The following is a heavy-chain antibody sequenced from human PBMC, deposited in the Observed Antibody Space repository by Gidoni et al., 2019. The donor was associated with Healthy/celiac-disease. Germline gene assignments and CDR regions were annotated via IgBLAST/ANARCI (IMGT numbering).Heavy chain of an antibody. D-gene: IGHD5-12*01. CDR3: ARGSYSGYDNGGDY. Sequence: QVQLQESGPGLVKPSQPLSLTCTVSGGSISSGGYYWSWIRQHPGKGLEWIGYIYYSGSTYYNPSLKSRVTISVDTSKNQFSLKLSSVTAADTAVYYCARGSYSGYDNGGDYWGQGTLVTVSS. CDR2: IYYSGST. J-gene: IGHJ4*02. V-gene: IGHV4-31*03. CDR1: GGSISSGGYY.